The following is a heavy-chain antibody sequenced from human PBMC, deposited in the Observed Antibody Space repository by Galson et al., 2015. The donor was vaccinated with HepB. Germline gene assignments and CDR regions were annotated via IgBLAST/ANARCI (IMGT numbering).Heavy chain of an antibody. Sequence: SCKASGGTFSSYAISWVRQAPGQGLEWMGGIIPIFGTANYAQKFQGRVTITADESTSTAYMELSSLRSEDTAVYYCARILGEGYGDYVGWFDPWGQGTLVTVSS. J-gene: IGHJ5*02. V-gene: IGHV1-69*01. D-gene: IGHD4-17*01. CDR1: GGTFSSYA. CDR2: IIPIFGTA. CDR3: ARILGEGYGDYVGWFDP.